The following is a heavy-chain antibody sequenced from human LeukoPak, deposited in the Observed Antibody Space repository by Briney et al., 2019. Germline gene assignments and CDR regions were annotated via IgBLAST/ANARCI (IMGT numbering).Heavy chain of an antibody. D-gene: IGHD2-2*01. CDR2: IYPGDSDT. CDR1: GSSFTSYW. CDR3: ARHRGLGYCSSTSCYADAFDI. V-gene: IGHV5-51*01. Sequence: GESLKISCKGSGSSFTSYWIGWVRQMPGKGLEWMGIIYPGDSDTRYSPSFQGQVTISADKSISTASLQWSSLKASDTAMYYCARHRGLGYCSSTSCYADAFDIWGQGTMVTVSS. J-gene: IGHJ3*02.